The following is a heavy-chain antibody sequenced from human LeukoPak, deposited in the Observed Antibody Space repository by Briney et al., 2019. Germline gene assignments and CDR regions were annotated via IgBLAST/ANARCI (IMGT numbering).Heavy chain of an antibody. CDR2: MNPNSGGT. CDR3: ASYSGLRLGELSLYLIDY. J-gene: IGHJ4*02. Sequence: EASVKVSCKASGYTFTGYYMHWVRQAPGQGLEWMGWMNPNSGGTNYAQKFQGRVTMTRDTSISTAYMEVSRLRSDDTAVYYCASYSGLRLGELSLYLIDYWGQGTLVTVSS. CDR1: GYTFTGYY. V-gene: IGHV1-2*02. D-gene: IGHD3-16*02.